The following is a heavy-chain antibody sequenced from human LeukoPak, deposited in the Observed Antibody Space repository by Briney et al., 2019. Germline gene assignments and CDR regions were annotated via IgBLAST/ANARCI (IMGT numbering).Heavy chain of an antibody. J-gene: IGHJ4*02. D-gene: IGHD6-13*01. Sequence: SENLSRTSSGSGVPSSSYHWSRIPQPPGNEQMGRVNPNYSGSVNYNPSLKSRVTISVDTSKNQFSLKLSSLTAADTAVYYCARLSTNHNRIAAAGNDYWGQGTLVTVSS. V-gene: IGHV4-59*01. CDR2: PNYSGSV. CDR1: GVPSSSYH. CDR3: ARLSTNHNRIAAAGNDY.